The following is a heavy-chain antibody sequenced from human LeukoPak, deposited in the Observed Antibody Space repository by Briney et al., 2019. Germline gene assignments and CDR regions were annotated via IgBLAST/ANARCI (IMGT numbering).Heavy chain of an antibody. D-gene: IGHD2-15*01. CDR3: AKSDSGGSWVYFDY. J-gene: IGHJ4*02. Sequence: PGGSLRLSCAASGFTISSYAMSWVRQAPGKGLEWVSAISGSGGSTYYADSVKGRFTISRDNSKNTLYLQMNSLRAEDTAVYYCAKSDSGGSWVYFDYWGQGTLVTVSS. V-gene: IGHV3-23*01. CDR2: ISGSGGST. CDR1: GFTISSYA.